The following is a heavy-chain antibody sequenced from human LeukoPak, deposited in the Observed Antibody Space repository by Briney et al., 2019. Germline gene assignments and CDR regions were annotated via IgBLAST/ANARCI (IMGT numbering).Heavy chain of an antibody. CDR3: AREFCSGGSCYHYFDL. Sequence: GGSLRLSCAASGATVSSNYMSWVRQAPGKGLEWVSVLYSGGITLYADSVKGRFTISRDNSKNTLYLQLTSLRADDTAVYYCAREFCSGGSCYHYFDLWGRGTLVTVSS. CDR2: LYSGGIT. CDR1: GATVSSNY. J-gene: IGHJ2*01. V-gene: IGHV3-66*01. D-gene: IGHD2-15*01.